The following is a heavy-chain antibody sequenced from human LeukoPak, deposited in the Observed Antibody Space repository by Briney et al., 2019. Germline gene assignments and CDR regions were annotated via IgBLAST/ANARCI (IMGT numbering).Heavy chain of an antibody. CDR3: ARERGSSWYGGGDY. Sequence: GGSLRLSCAASGFTFSTYNMNWVRPAPGKGLEWVSSISSSSSYIYYADSVKGRFTISRDNAKNSLSLQMNSLRAEDTAVYYCARERGSSWYGGGDYWGQGTLVTVSS. D-gene: IGHD6-13*01. CDR1: GFTFSTYN. J-gene: IGHJ4*02. CDR2: ISSSSSYI. V-gene: IGHV3-21*01.